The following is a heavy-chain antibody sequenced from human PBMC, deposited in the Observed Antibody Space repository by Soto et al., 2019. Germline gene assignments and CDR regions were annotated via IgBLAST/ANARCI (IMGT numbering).Heavy chain of an antibody. CDR2: INPSGGST. Sequence: QVQLVQSGAEVKKPGASVKVSCKASGYTFTSYYMHWVRQAPGQGLEWMGIINPSGGSTSYAQKFEGRVTMTGDTSTSTVYMELSSLRAEDTAVYYCATGRKSRADKRRLDAFDIWGQGTMVTVSS. J-gene: IGHJ3*02. D-gene: IGHD6-13*01. V-gene: IGHV1-46*01. CDR1: GYTFTSYY. CDR3: ATGRKSRADKRRLDAFDI.